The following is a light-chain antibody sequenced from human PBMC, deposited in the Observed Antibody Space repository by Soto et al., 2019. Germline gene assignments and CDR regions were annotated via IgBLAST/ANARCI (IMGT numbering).Light chain of an antibody. CDR2: EVS. V-gene: IGLV2-8*01. CDR1: SSDVGGYNY. J-gene: IGLJ1*01. Sequence: QSVLTQPPSVSGSPGQSVTISCTGTSSDVGGYNYVSWYQQHPGKAPKLMIYEVSKRPSGVPDRFSGSKSGNTASLTVSGVQAEDEADYYCSSYAGSNNYVFGTGTKLTVL. CDR3: SSYAGSNNYV.